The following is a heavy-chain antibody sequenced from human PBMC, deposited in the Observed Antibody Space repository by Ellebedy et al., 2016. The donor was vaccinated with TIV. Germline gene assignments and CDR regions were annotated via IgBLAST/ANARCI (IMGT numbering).Heavy chain of an antibody. CDR1: RSSFTNYW. CDR3: ARPSRLLEWLSPVGAFES. CDR2: IYPGDSDT. V-gene: IGHV5-51*01. Sequence: PGGSLRLSCKGSRSSFTNYWIAWVRQVSGKGLEYVGIIYPGDSDTKYSPSFEGRVIISADKSTDTTYLQWNTLKTSDTAIYYCARPSRLLEWLSPVGAFESWGQGTLVTVSS. D-gene: IGHD3-3*01. J-gene: IGHJ4*02.